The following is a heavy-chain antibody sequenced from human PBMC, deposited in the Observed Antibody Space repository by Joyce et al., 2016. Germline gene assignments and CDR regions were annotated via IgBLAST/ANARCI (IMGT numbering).Heavy chain of an antibody. V-gene: IGHV3-74*03. D-gene: IGHD4-23*01. CDR1: GFTFSSYW. Sequence: EVQLVESGGGLVQPGGSLRLSCEASGFTFSSYWMYWVRKAPGKGLVGVSRINRDGSSTTYADSVKGRFTISRDNAKNTLYLQMNSLRAEDTAVYYCARLRRWSGPSDCWGQGTLVTVSS. CDR2: INRDGSST. J-gene: IGHJ4*02. CDR3: ARLRRWSGPSDC.